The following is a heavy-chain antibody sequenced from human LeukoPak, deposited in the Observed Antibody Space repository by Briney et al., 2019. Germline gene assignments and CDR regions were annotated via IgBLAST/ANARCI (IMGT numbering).Heavy chain of an antibody. D-gene: IGHD3-10*01. V-gene: IGHV1-18*01. CDR3: ARSSDLWFGELFLFDY. CDR1: GYTFTSYG. J-gene: IGHJ4*02. CDR2: ISAYNGNT. Sequence: ASVKVSCKASGYTFTSYGISWVRQAPGQGLEWMGWISAYNGNTNYAQKLQGRVTMTTDTPTSTAYMELRSLRSDDTAVYYCARSSDLWFGELFLFDYWGQGTLVTVSS.